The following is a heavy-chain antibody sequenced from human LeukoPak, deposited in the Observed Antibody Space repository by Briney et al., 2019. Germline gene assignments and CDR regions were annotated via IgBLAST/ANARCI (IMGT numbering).Heavy chain of an antibody. Sequence: SQTLSLTCTVSGGSISSGSYYWSWVRQPAGKGLEWIGRIYTSGSTNYNPSLKSRVTISVGTSKNQFSLKLSSVTAADTAVYYCARGTYYYDRFDYWGQGTLVTVSS. CDR3: ARGTYYYDRFDY. CDR2: IYTSGST. D-gene: IGHD3-22*01. CDR1: GGSISSGSYY. J-gene: IGHJ4*02. V-gene: IGHV4-61*02.